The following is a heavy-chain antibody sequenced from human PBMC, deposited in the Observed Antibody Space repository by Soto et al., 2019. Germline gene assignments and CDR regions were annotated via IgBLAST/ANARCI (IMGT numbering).Heavy chain of an antibody. J-gene: IGHJ4*02. D-gene: IGHD2-2*01. Sequence: SETLSLTCAVYGGSLSGYYWSWIRQPPGKGLEWIGEINHSGSTNYNPSLKSRVTISVDTSKNQFSLKLSSVTAADTAVYYCARGHDIVVVPAAMPFDYWGQGTLVTVSS. CDR3: ARGHDIVVVPAAMPFDY. V-gene: IGHV4-34*01. CDR1: GGSLSGYY. CDR2: INHSGST.